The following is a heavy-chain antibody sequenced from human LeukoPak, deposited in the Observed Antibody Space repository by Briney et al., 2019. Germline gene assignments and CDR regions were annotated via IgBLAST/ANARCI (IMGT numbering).Heavy chain of an antibody. J-gene: IGHJ4*02. CDR2: VFYNGDT. D-gene: IGHD5-18*01. CDR1: GASTKNKFYF. V-gene: IGHV4-39*02. CDR3: AKAIRGFSYGPFDY. Sequence: SETLSLTCTVSGASTKNKFYFWGWIRQAPGKEMEWIGSVFYNGDTTYNPFFKSRATISIDTSQRQISLRLTSVTAADTAVYYCAKAIRGFSYGPFDYWGQGTLVTVSS.